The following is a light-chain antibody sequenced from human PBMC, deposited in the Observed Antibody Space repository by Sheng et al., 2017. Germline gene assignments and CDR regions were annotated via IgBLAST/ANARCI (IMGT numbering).Light chain of an antibody. CDR3: QQYNGYSWT. CDR2: KAS. J-gene: IGKJ1*01. V-gene: IGKV1-5*03. Sequence: DIQMTQSPSTLSASVGDRVTITCRASLRINTLLAWYQQKPGKAPKLLIYKASSLESGVPSRFSGSGSGTEFTLTISSLQPVDFATYYCQQYNGYSWTFGQGTKVEIK. CDR1: LRINTL.